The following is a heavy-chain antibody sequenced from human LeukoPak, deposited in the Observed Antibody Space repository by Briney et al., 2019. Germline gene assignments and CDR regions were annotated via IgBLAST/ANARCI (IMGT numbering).Heavy chain of an antibody. CDR1: GFTFSSYW. CDR3: ARDYYDSSGYYHVGYFDY. Sequence: GGSLRLSCAASGFTFSSYWMSWVRQAPGKGLEWVANIKQDGSEKYYVDSVKGRFTISRDNAKNSLYLQMNSLRAEDTAVYYCARDYYDSSGYYHVGYFDYWGQGTLVTVSS. CDR2: IKQDGSEK. D-gene: IGHD3-22*01. J-gene: IGHJ4*02. V-gene: IGHV3-7*01.